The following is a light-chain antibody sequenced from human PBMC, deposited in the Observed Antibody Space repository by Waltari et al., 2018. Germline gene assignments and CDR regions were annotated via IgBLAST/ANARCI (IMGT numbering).Light chain of an antibody. CDR1: QSILYSSNNKNY. CDR3: QQYYSTPFT. Sequence: DIVMTQSPDSLAVSLGERATINCKSTQSILYSSNNKNYLAWYQQKPGQSPKLLFYWASTRESGVPDRFSGSGSGTEFTLTISSLQTEDVAVYYCQQYYSTPFTFGGGTKVEIK. J-gene: IGKJ4*01. V-gene: IGKV4-1*01. CDR2: WAS.